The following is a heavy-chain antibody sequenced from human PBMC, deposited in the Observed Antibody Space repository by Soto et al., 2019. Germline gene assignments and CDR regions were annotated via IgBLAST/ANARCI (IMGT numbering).Heavy chain of an antibody. Sequence: EVQLVESGGGLVKPGGSLRLSCAASGFTFTKAWMSWVRQAPGKGLEWVGRIKSKSDGGTLHYAAPVEGRFIISRDDSQNTLYLQMNSLTTEDTAMYYCSAGVEGWGPIDLWGQGTLVTVSS. CDR1: GFTFTKAW. D-gene: IGHD7-27*01. V-gene: IGHV3-15*01. CDR2: IKSKSDGGTL. CDR3: SAGVEGWGPIDL. J-gene: IGHJ5*02.